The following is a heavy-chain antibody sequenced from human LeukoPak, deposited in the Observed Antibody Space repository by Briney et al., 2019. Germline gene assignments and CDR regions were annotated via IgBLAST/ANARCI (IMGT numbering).Heavy chain of an antibody. Sequence: SETLSLTCTVSGGSISSSSYYWGWIRQPPGKGLEWIGSIYYSGSTYYNPSLKSRVTISVDTSKNQFSLKLSSVTAADTAVYYCARRGGYSSSSTDPWGQGTLVTVSS. D-gene: IGHD6-13*01. CDR2: IYYSGST. CDR1: GGSISSSSYY. CDR3: ARRGGYSSSSTDP. J-gene: IGHJ5*02. V-gene: IGHV4-39*01.